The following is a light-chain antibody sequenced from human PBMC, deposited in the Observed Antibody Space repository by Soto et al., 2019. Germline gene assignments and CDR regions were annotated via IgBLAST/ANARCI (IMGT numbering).Light chain of an antibody. CDR2: EVS. Sequence: QSVLTQPDSVSGSPGQSITISCTGSSNDIGAYKYVSWYQQYPGKAPKLIIFEVSNRPSGVSNRFSGSKSGNTASLTISGLQTEDEADYYCCSYADNNTYVFGSGTKVTVL. CDR3: CSYADNNTYV. CDR1: SNDIGAYKY. V-gene: IGLV2-23*02. J-gene: IGLJ1*01.